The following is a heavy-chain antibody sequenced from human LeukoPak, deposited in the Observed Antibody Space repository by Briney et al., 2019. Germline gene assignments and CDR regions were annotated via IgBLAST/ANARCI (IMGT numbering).Heavy chain of an antibody. D-gene: IGHD4-17*01. Sequence: PGGSLRLSCAASGFTFSSYSMNWVRQAPGKGLEWVSYISSSSSTIYYADSVKGRFTISRDNSKNTLYLQMNSLRAEDTAVYYCAKSPGDYGTWGQGTLVTVSS. CDR1: GFTFSSYS. CDR3: AKSPGDYGT. J-gene: IGHJ5*02. CDR2: ISSSSSTI. V-gene: IGHV3-48*01.